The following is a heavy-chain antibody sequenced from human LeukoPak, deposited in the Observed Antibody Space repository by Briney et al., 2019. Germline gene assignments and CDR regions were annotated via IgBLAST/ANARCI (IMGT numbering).Heavy chain of an antibody. V-gene: IGHV3-74*01. CDR3: AGAIAAAPGAY. D-gene: IGHD6-13*01. CDR2: INSDGRST. J-gene: IGHJ4*02. CDR1: GFTFSSYW. Sequence: GGSLRLSCAASGFTFSSYWMHWVRQTPGKGLVWISRINSDGRSTNYADSVKGRFTISRDDAKNTLYLQMNSLRAEDTAVYFCAGAIAAAPGAYWGQGTLVTVSS.